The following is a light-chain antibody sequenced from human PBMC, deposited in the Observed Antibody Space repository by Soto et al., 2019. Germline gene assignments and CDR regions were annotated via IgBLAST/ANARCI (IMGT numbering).Light chain of an antibody. CDR1: QSVSSSY. V-gene: IGKV3-20*01. CDR3: QQYGSSRKT. Sequence: IVLPQSPGTLSLSPGERATLSCMASQSVSSSYLAWYQQKPGQAPRLLIYGASSRATGIPDRFSGSGSGTDFTLTISRLEPEDFAVYYCQQYGSSRKTFGQGTKVDIK. CDR2: GAS. J-gene: IGKJ1*01.